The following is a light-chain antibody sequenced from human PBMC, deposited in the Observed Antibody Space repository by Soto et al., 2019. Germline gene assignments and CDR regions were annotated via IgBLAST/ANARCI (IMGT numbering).Light chain of an antibody. CDR1: QDISNY. J-gene: IGKJ2*01. CDR2: DAS. V-gene: IGKV1-33*01. CDR3: QQYDILPL. Sequence: DIQMTQSPSSLSASVGDRVTITCQTSQDISNYLNWYQQKPGKAPKLLIYDASNLETGVPSRFSGSGSGTEFTFTISSRHPEDFATYYCQQYDILPLFGQGTKVEIK.